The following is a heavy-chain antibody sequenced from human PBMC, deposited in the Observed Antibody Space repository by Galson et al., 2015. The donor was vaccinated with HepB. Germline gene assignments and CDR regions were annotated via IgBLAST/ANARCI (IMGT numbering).Heavy chain of an antibody. CDR2: IDPSDSYT. Sequence: QSGAEVKKPGESLRISCKGSGYSFTSYWISWVRQMPGKGLEWMGRIDPSDSYTNYSPSFQGHVTISADKSISTAYLQWSSLKASDTAMYYCARHFVGSGSDDAFDIWGQGTMVTVSS. CDR1: GYSFTSYW. V-gene: IGHV5-10-1*01. CDR3: ARHFVGSGSDDAFDI. D-gene: IGHD3-10*01. J-gene: IGHJ3*02.